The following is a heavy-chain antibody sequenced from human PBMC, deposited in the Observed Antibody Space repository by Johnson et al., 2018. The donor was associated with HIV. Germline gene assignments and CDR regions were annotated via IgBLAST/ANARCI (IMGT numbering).Heavy chain of an antibody. V-gene: IGHV3-30*04. Sequence: QVQLVESGGGVVQPGGSLRLSCAASGFTFSSYSMNWVRQAPGKGLEWVAVISYDGNKKDYADSVKGRFTISRDNSKNTLYLQMNSLRAEDTAVYYCARGSKWELLGAFDIWGQGTMVTVSS. CDR1: GFTFSSYS. CDR3: ARGSKWELLGAFDI. J-gene: IGHJ3*02. D-gene: IGHD1-26*01. CDR2: ISYDGNKK.